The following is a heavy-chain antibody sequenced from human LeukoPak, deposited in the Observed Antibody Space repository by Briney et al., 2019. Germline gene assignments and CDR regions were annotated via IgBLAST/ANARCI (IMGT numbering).Heavy chain of an antibody. V-gene: IGHV4-59*08. CDR2: IYYTGST. D-gene: IGHD2/OR15-2a*01. J-gene: IGHJ6*02. Sequence: PSETLSLTCAVSGGSISGYFWSWSRQPPGKGLEWIGYIYYTGSTIYNPSLRSRVTMSVDVSKNQFSLNLSSVTAADTAVYYCARHDPVGHFLRGMDVWGQGTPVTVSS. CDR3: ARHDPVGHFLRGMDV. CDR1: GGSISGYF.